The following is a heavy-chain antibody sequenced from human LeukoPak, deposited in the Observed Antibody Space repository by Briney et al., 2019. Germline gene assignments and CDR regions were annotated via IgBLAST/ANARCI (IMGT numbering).Heavy chain of an antibody. J-gene: IGHJ6*02. Sequence: SVKVSCKASGGTFSSDAISWVRQAPGQGPESMGGIIPFFGKANYAQNFQGRVTITADDSTNTAYMELNGLRSEDTAVYYCARPDCTSTSCYYYYYYGMDVWGQGTTVTVSS. V-gene: IGHV1-69*13. CDR1: GGTFSSDA. CDR3: ARPDCTSTSCYYYYYYGMDV. D-gene: IGHD2-2*01. CDR2: IIPFFGKA.